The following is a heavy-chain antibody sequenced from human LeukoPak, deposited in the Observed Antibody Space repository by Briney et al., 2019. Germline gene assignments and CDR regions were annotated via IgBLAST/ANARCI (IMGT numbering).Heavy chain of an antibody. CDR1: GDSMTSYY. Sequence: SETLSLTCTVSGDSMTSYYWSWIRQPPGKGLEWIGNIYYSRTSNYNPSLRSRVTISEDTPKNQFSLELSSVTVADTAVYYCARHDQVSTSSPKFNDAFDIWGQGTMVTVSS. CDR2: IYYSRTS. CDR3: ARHDQVSTSSPKFNDAFDI. D-gene: IGHD2-2*01. J-gene: IGHJ3*02. V-gene: IGHV4-59*08.